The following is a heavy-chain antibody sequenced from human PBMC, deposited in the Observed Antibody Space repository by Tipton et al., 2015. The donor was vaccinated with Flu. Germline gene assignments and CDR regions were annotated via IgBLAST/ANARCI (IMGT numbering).Heavy chain of an antibody. J-gene: IGHJ5*02. V-gene: IGHV4-34*01. CDR1: DGSFSGYY. CDR2: INPSGSP. D-gene: IGHD5-18*01. CDR3: ARRKDMVKGIRWENT. Sequence: TLSLTCSVYDGSFSGYYWGWIRQPPGKGLEWIGEINPSGSPSYNPSLRSRVIMSVDTSKNQFSLKGSSVTAADTAVYYCARRKDMVKGIRWENTWGQGTLVTVSS.